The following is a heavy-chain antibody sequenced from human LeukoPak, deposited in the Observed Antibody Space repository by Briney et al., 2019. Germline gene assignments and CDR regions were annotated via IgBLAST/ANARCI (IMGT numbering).Heavy chain of an antibody. CDR3: ARLDDRERFDY. J-gene: IGHJ4*02. V-gene: IGHV4-4*09. CDR1: GDSISRYY. D-gene: IGHD3-22*01. Sequence: PSETLSLTCTVSGDSISRYYWSWIRQPPGKGLEWIGFIYTSVTTKYNTSLKSRVTISVDTSKSQFSLKVSSVTASDTAIYYCARLDDRERFDYWGQGTLVTVSS. CDR2: IYTSVTT.